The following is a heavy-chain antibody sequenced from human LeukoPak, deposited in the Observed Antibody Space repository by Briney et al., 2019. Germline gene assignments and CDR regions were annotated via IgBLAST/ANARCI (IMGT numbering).Heavy chain of an antibody. CDR2: VFHTGST. D-gene: IGHD2-21*02. CDR3: ARGAFCGGDCPYFFDY. Sequence: PSETLSLTCAVSGGSISSGDYSWSWIQQPPGKGLEWIGFVFHTGSTSYNPSLKSRVTMSVDGSKNQFSLKLSSVTAADTAVYYCARGAFCGGDCPYFFDYWGQGTLVTVSS. J-gene: IGHJ4*02. CDR1: GGSISSGDYS. V-gene: IGHV4-30-2*01.